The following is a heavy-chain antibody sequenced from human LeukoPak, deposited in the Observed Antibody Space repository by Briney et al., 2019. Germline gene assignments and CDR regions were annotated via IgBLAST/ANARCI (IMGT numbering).Heavy chain of an antibody. V-gene: IGHV4-59*01. J-gene: IGHJ4*02. D-gene: IGHD2-2*01. Sequence: SETLSLTCTVSGGSISSYYWSWIRQPPGKGLEWIGYIYYSGSTYYNPSLKSRVTISVDTSKNQFSLKLSSVTAADTAVYYCARDLVGYCSSTSCPGAYWGQGTLVTVSS. CDR1: GGSISSYY. CDR3: ARDLVGYCSSTSCPGAY. CDR2: IYYSGST.